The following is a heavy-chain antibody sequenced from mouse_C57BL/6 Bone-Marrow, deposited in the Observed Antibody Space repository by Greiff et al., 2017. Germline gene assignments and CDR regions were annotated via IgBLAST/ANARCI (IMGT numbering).Heavy chain of an antibody. Sequence: DVKLVESGGGLVQPKGSLKLSCAASGFTFNTYAMHWVRQAPGKGLEWVARIRSKSSNYATYYAVSVKDRFTISRAASQSLLYLQMNTLKPEDTAMYDCVGDETGTCYYSMDYWGQGTSVTVSS. CDR1: GFTFNTYA. CDR3: VGDETGTCYYSMDY. J-gene: IGHJ4*01. V-gene: IGHV10-3*01. D-gene: IGHD4-1*01. CDR2: IRSKSSNYAT.